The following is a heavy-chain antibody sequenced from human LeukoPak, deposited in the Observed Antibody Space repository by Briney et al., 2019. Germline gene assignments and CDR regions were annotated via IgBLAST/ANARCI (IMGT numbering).Heavy chain of an antibody. J-gene: IGHJ3*02. CDR2: ISGSGGST. CDR1: GFTFSSYA. V-gene: IGHV3-23*01. Sequence: GGSLRLSCAASGFTFSSYAMSWVRQAPGKGLEWVSAISGSGGSTYYADSVKGRFTISRDNSKNTLYLQMNSLRAEDTAVYYCANQDSVVVVAGYVGAFDIWGQGTMVTVSS. D-gene: IGHD2-15*01. CDR3: ANQDSVVVVAGYVGAFDI.